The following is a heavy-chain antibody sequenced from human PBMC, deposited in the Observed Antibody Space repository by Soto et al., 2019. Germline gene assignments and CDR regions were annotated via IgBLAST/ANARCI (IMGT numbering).Heavy chain of an antibody. CDR2: ISGSGGST. CDR1: GFTFNNYA. CDR3: AKAPSRDYYDSSGRYFDY. D-gene: IGHD3-22*01. J-gene: IGHJ4*02. Sequence: GGSLRLSCAASGFTFNNYAMSWVRQAPGKGLEWVSAISGSGGSTYYADSVKGRFTISRDNSKNTLYLQMNSLRAEDTAVYYCAKAPSRDYYDSSGRYFDYWGQGTLVTVSS. V-gene: IGHV3-23*01.